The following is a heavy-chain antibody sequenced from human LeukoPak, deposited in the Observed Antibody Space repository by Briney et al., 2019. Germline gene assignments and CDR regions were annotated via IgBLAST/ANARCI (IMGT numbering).Heavy chain of an antibody. CDR3: ARRSPDYYDSSGYYYMNDH. J-gene: IGHJ4*02. D-gene: IGHD3-22*01. CDR2: IYPGDSDT. Sequence: GESLKISCKGSGYSFTSYWIGWVRQMPGKGLEWMGIIYPGDSDTRYSPSFQGQVTISADKSISTAYLQWSSLKASDTAMYYCARRSPDYYDSSGYYYMNDHWGQGTLVTVSS. V-gene: IGHV5-51*01. CDR1: GYSFTSYW.